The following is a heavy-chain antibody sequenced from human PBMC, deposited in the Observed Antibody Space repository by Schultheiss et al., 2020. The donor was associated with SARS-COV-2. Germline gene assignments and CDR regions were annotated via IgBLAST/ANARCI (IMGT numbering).Heavy chain of an antibody. J-gene: IGHJ4*02. V-gene: IGHV3-48*04. CDR1: GFTFGSYT. D-gene: IGHD2-2*01. CDR2: ISTTSSTM. Sequence: GGSLRLSCAASGFTFGSYTMNWVRQAPGKGLEWVAYISTTSSTMYYSESVKGRFTISRDNAKNSLYLQMNSLRAEDTAVYYCARSIPVVVPAATPALVDYWGQGTLVTVAS. CDR3: ARSIPVVVPAATPALVDY.